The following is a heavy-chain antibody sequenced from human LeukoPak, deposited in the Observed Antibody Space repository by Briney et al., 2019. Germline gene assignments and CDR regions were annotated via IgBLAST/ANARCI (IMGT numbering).Heavy chain of an antibody. CDR3: ARPGAAIGKGYFRH. CDR2: INQSGST. CDR1: GGSFSGYY. V-gene: IGHV4-34*01. J-gene: IGHJ1*01. Sequence: SETLSLTCAAYGGSFSGYYWSWIRQPPGKGLEWVGEINQSGSTNYNPSLKSRVTISVDTSKNQFSLKLSSVTAADTAVYYCARPGAAIGKGYFRHWGQGTLVTVSS. D-gene: IGHD2-2*02.